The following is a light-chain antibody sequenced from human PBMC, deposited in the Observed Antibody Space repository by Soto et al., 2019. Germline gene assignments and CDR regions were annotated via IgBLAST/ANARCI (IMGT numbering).Light chain of an antibody. CDR1: QSVSSSY. V-gene: IGKV3-20*01. CDR2: GAS. J-gene: IGKJ3*01. Sequence: EIVLTQSPGTLSLSPGERATLSCRASQSVSSSYLAWYQQKPGQAPRLLIYGASSRATGIPDRFSGIGSGTDFTPTISRLEPEDFAVYYCQQYGSSPRFTFGPGTKVDIK. CDR3: QQYGSSPRFT.